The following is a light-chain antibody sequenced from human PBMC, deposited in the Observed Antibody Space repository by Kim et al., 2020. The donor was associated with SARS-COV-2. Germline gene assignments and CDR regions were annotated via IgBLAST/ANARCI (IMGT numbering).Light chain of an antibody. J-gene: IGLJ3*02. V-gene: IGLV2-18*02. CDR3: SSFTSSDTWV. CDR1: SSDVGNYNR. Sequence: GQSVTISCNETSSDVGNYNRVSWYQQPPGTAPKLMIYEVSSRPSGVPDRFSGSKSGNTASLTISGLQAEDEADYYCSSFTSSDTWVFGGGTQLTVL. CDR2: EVS.